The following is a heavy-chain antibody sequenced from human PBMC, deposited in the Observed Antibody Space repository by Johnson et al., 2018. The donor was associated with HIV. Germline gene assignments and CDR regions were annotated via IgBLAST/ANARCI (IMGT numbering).Heavy chain of an antibody. D-gene: IGHD6-19*01. J-gene: IGHJ3*02. Sequence: VQLVESGGGLAQPGGSLRLSCAASGITVSSNYMSWVRQAPGKGLEWVSVIFTVGDVYYADSVKGRFTISRDTSKNTLYLQMNSLRADDTDMYYCAKGFSGWPHDAFDIWGQGTMVTVSS. CDR3: AKGFSGWPHDAFDI. V-gene: IGHV3-66*02. CDR1: GITVSSNY. CDR2: IFTVGDV.